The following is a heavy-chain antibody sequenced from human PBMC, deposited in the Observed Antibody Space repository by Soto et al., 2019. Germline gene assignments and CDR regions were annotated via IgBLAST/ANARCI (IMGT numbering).Heavy chain of an antibody. CDR1: GDSISSYR. V-gene: IGHV4-4*07. CDR3: GRESGETWDYEAS. J-gene: IGHJ5*02. Sequence: QVQLQESGPGLVRPSETLSLTCTVSGDSISSYRWSWIRQPAGKGLEWIGRLNTYGNTHYNPSLKSRVTVSVDTSRNQFFLTLGSVTAADSAVYHCGRESGETWDYEASWGQGTPVTVSS. CDR2: LNTYGNT. D-gene: IGHD1-7*01.